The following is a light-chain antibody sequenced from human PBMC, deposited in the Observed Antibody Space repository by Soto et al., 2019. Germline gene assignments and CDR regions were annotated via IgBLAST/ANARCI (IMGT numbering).Light chain of an antibody. J-gene: IGKJ5*01. CDR1: QSVSSY. V-gene: IGKV3-11*01. CDR3: QQRSNWIT. Sequence: EIVLTQSPATLSLSPGERATLSCRASQSVSSYLAWYQQKPGQALRLLIYDVSNRAAGVPGRFSGSGSGTDFTLTISSLEPGDFAVYYCQQRSNWITFGQGTRLYIE. CDR2: DVS.